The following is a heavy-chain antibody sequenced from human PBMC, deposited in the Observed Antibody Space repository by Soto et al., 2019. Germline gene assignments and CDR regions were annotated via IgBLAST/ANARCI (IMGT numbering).Heavy chain of an antibody. V-gene: IGHV1-3*01. CDR3: ARVLARNWNYDY. CDR1: GYTFTSYA. CDR2: INAGNGNT. Sequence: ASVKVSCKASGYTFTSYAMHWVRQAPGQRLEWMGWINAGNGNTKYSQKFQGRVTITRDTSASTAYMELSSLRSEDTAVYYCARVLARNWNYDYWGQGTLVTVSS. J-gene: IGHJ4*02. D-gene: IGHD1-7*01.